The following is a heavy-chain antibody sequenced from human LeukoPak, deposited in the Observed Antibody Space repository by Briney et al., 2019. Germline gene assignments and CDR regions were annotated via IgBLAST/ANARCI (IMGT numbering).Heavy chain of an antibody. CDR3: ARASTYYYDSSGYYRAYYFDY. J-gene: IGHJ4*02. D-gene: IGHD3-22*01. Sequence: PSETLSLTCAVYGGSFSGYYWSWIRQPPGKGLEWIGYIYYSGSTNYNPSLKSRVTISVDTSKNQFSLKLSSVTAADTAVYYCARASTYYYDSSGYYRAYYFDYWGQGTLVTVSS. CDR1: GGSFSGYY. CDR2: IYYSGST. V-gene: IGHV4-59*01.